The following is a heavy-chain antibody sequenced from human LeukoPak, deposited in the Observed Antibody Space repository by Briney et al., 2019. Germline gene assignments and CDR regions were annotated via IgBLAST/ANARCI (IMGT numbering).Heavy chain of an antibody. CDR1: GFTFSSYA. Sequence: PGGSLRLSCAASGFTFSSYAMSWVRQAPGKGLEWVANIKQDGSEKYYVDSVKGRFTISRDNAKNSLYLQMNSLRAEDTAVYYCARAGAVAGTDFDYWGQGTLVTVSS. D-gene: IGHD6-19*01. V-gene: IGHV3-7*01. J-gene: IGHJ4*02. CDR3: ARAGAVAGTDFDY. CDR2: IKQDGSEK.